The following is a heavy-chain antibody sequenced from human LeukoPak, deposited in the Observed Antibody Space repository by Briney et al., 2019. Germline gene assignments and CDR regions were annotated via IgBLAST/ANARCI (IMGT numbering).Heavy chain of an antibody. CDR2: IRFDGSNK. V-gene: IGHV3-30*02. J-gene: IGHJ4*02. Sequence: GGSVRLSCAASGFTFSSYGMHWVRQAPGKGLEWVAFIRFDGSNKYYADSVEGRFTISRDNSKNTLYLQMNSLRPEDTAVYYCAKDSKRWKTYYYASGSYHFDYWGQGTLVTVSS. CDR3: AKDSKRWKTYYYASGSYHFDY. CDR1: GFTFSSYG. D-gene: IGHD3-10*01.